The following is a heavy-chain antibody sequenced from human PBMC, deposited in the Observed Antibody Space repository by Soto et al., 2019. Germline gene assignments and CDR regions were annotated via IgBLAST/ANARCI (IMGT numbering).Heavy chain of an antibody. CDR2: IIPIFGTA. V-gene: IGHV1-69*12. Sequence: QVQLVQSGAEVKKPGSSVKVSCKASGGTFSSYAISWVRQAPGQGLEWMGGIIPIFGTANYAQKFQGRVTITADEXXSTAHMELSSLRSEDTAVYYCARDQDSGYVINLLSFYGMDVWGQGTTVTVS. CDR3: ARDQDSGYVINLLSFYGMDV. J-gene: IGHJ6*02. D-gene: IGHD5-12*01. CDR1: GGTFSSYA.